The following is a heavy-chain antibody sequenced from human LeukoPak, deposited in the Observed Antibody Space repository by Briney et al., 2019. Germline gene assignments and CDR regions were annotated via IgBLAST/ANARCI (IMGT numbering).Heavy chain of an antibody. CDR3: ARDRDRRRFGEGYYFDY. V-gene: IGHV3-23*01. Sequence: GGTLRLSCAASGFTFSSYGMSWVRQAPGKGLEWVSAISGSGGSTYYADSVKGRFTISRDNSKNTLYLQMNSLRAEDTAVYYCARDRDRRRFGEGYYFDYWGQGTLVTVSS. J-gene: IGHJ4*02. CDR1: GFTFSSYG. CDR2: ISGSGGST. D-gene: IGHD3-10*01.